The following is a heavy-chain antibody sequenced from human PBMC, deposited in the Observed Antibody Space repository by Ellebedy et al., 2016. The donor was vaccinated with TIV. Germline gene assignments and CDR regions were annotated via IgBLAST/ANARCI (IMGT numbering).Heavy chain of an antibody. Sequence: AASVKVSCKASGYTFTGYYMHWVRQAPGQGLEWMGGIIPIFGTANYAQKFQGRVTITADESTSTAYMELSSLRSEDTAVYYCARAETYYYDSSGHWGWFDPWGQGTLVTVSS. J-gene: IGHJ5*02. CDR2: IIPIFGTA. D-gene: IGHD3-22*01. CDR3: ARAETYYYDSSGHWGWFDP. V-gene: IGHV1-69*13. CDR1: GYTFTGYY.